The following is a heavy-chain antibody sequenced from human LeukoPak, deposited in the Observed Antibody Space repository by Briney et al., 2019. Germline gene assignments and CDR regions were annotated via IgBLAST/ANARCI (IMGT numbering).Heavy chain of an antibody. CDR1: GFTFSGYW. CDR2: INIDGSST. CDR3: ARGGPAEVIDY. V-gene: IGHV3-74*01. D-gene: IGHD3-16*01. J-gene: IGHJ4*02. Sequence: GGSLRLSCAASGFTFSGYWMHWVRQAPGKGLVWVSRINIDGSSTNYADSVKGRFTISRDNAKNTVYLQMNSLRAEDTAVYYCARGGPAEVIDYWGQGTLVTVSS.